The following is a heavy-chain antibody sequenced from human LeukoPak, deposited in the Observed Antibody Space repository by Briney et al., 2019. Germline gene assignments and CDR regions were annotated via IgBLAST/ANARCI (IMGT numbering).Heavy chain of an antibody. J-gene: IGHJ1*01. CDR3: AGWVWTVSRVEYFEN. V-gene: IGHV4-59*01. Sequence: PGGSLRLSCAASGFTFSSYWMSWVRQPPGKGLEWIGNIHHSGSTNYHSSLKSRVTMSIDTSKNLFSLNLSSVTAADTAVYYCAGWVWTVSRVEYFENWGQGTLVTVSS. D-gene: IGHD3/OR15-3a*01. CDR1: GFTFSSYW. CDR2: IHHSGST.